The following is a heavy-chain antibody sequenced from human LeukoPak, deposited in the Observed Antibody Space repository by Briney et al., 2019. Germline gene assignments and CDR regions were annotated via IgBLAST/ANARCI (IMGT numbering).Heavy chain of an antibody. D-gene: IGHD1-26*01. CDR2: IFYSGST. CDR1: GGSINSYGYY. J-gene: IGHJ4*02. Sequence: PSETLSLTCSVSGGSINSYGYYWAWIRQPPGKRPEWIGSIFYSGSTHYNPSLQGRITISADTSKGQFSLKLSSVTAADTAVYYCARQGVGATDFWGQGSLVTVSS. V-gene: IGHV4-39*01. CDR3: ARQGVGATDF.